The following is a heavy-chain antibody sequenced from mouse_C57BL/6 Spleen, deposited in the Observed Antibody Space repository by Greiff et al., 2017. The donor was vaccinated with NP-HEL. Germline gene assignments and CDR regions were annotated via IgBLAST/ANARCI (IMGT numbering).Heavy chain of an antibody. CDR2: ISSGSSTI. Sequence: EVMLVESGGGLVKPGGSLKLSCAASGFTFSDYGMHWVRQAPEKGLEWVAYISSGSSTIYYADKVKGRFTISRDNAKNNLFLQMTSLRSEDTAMYYCASYDDYYPAWFAYWGQGTLVTVSA. V-gene: IGHV5-17*01. CDR3: ASYDDYYPAWFAY. CDR1: GFTFSDYG. J-gene: IGHJ3*01. D-gene: IGHD2-3*01.